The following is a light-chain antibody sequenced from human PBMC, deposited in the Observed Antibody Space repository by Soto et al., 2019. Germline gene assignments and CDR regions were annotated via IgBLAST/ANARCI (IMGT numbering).Light chain of an antibody. J-gene: IGKJ4*01. V-gene: IGKV1-27*01. CDR3: QKYKSDPLT. Sequence: DVQMTQSPSSLSAFVGDRVTITCRASQGIAPYLAWFQQKPGKVPKLLIYATSTLQSGVPSRFSGSGSGTDFTLTISSLQPEDVATDYCQKYKSDPLTFGGGTKVEIK. CDR2: ATS. CDR1: QGIAPY.